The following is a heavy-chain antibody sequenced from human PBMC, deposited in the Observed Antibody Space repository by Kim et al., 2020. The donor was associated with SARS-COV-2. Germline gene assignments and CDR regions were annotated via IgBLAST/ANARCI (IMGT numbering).Heavy chain of an antibody. CDR3: ARAISTHYDFWSGLDY. D-gene: IGHD3-3*01. V-gene: IGHV4-59*01. Sequence: SLKSRATISVDTSKNQFSLKLSTVTAADTAVYYCARAISTHYDFWSGLDYWGQGSLVTVSS. J-gene: IGHJ4*02.